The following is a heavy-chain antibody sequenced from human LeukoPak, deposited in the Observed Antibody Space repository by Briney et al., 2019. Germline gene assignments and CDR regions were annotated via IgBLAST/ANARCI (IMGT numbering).Heavy chain of an antibody. CDR2: ISTDGYTT. CDR3: AREVQYTSGWTFDY. CDR1: GLAFSAYK. J-gene: IGHJ4*02. V-gene: IGHV3-74*01. Sequence: GGSMRLSCAASGLAFSAYKMHWVRQAPRKGLVWVSRISTDGYTTDYADSVKGRFTISRDNSKNTLYLQMNSLRAEDTAVYYCAREVQYTSGWTFDYWGQGTLVTVSS. D-gene: IGHD6-19*01.